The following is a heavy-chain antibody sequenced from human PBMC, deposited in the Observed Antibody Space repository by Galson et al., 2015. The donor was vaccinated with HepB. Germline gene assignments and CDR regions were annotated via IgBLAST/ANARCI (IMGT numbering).Heavy chain of an antibody. V-gene: IGHV3-23*01. CDR1: GFSFSNYA. CDR3: VKDYGGIIFDS. D-gene: IGHD4-23*01. J-gene: IGHJ4*02. Sequence: SLRLSCAASGFSFSNYAMSWVRQAPGKGLEWVSGITGSDGRTYYADSVRGRFTISRDNSRNTLDLQMSSLRVDDTAVYYCVKDYGGIIFDSWGQGALVTVSS. CDR2: ITGSDGRT.